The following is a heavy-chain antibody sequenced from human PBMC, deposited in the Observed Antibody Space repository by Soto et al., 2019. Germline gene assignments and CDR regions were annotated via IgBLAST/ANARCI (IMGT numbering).Heavy chain of an antibody. CDR1: GFTFSYYE. D-gene: IGHD6-13*01. CDR3: ARDTGRASADL. Sequence: EVQLAESGGDLVQPGGSLRLSCVGSGFTFSYYEMNWVRQAPGKGLERVAFISHTDRLTHYPDSVKGRFTISRDNAQNSLYLEMTSRRVEDTGVYYGARDTGRASADLWGQGTLVNVSS. CDR2: ISHTDRLT. J-gene: IGHJ5*02. V-gene: IGHV3-48*03.